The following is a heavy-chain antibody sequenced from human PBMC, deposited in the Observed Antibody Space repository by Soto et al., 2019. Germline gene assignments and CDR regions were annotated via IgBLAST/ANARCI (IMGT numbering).Heavy chain of an antibody. Sequence: SVKVSCKASGGTFSSYAISWVRQAPGQGLEWMGGIIPIFGTANYAQKFQGRVTITADESTSTAYMELSSLRSEDTAVYYCARGLEETYPHYDSSGYYYVHWGQGTLVTVSS. CDR2: IIPIFGTA. J-gene: IGHJ4*02. V-gene: IGHV1-69*13. D-gene: IGHD3-22*01. CDR3: ARGLEETYPHYDSSGYYYVH. CDR1: GGTFSSYA.